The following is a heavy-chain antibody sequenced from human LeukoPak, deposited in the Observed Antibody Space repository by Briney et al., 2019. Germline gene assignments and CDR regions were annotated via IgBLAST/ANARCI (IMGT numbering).Heavy chain of an antibody. J-gene: IGHJ4*02. V-gene: IGHV3-30*18. CDR3: AKDDRGYCSGGSCYPDY. Sequence: PGGSLRLSCAASGFTFSNYGMHWVRQAPGKGLGWVATILYDGSYKYYADSVKGRFTISRDNSKNTLCLQMNSLRAEDTAVYYCAKDDRGYCSGGSCYPDYWGQGTLVTVST. D-gene: IGHD2-15*01. CDR2: ILYDGSYK. CDR1: GFTFSNYG.